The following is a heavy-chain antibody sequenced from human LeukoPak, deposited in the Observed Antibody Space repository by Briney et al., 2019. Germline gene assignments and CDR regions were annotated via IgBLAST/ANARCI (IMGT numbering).Heavy chain of an antibody. D-gene: IGHD3-16*01. Sequence: VGSLRLSCAASGFTFSTYSMSWVRQAPGKGLEWVSTITAGGGNKDYADSVKGRFTISRDNSKNTVYLQMNSLRAEDTAVYYCAKDSPRFGIVFDSWGQGTLVTVSS. CDR2: ITAGGGNK. V-gene: IGHV3-23*01. CDR3: AKDSPRFGIVFDS. J-gene: IGHJ4*02. CDR1: GFTFSTYS.